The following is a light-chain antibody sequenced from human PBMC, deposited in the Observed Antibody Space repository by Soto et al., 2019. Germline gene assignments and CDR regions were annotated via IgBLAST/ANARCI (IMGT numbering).Light chain of an antibody. CDR1: QSISSW. CDR3: QQYNSYPLT. Sequence: DIQMTQSPSTLSASVGDRVTITCRASQSISSWLAWYQQKPGKAPKVLIYDASNLESGVPSRFSGSGSGAEFTLTISSLQPDDFATYYCQQYNSYPLTCGGGTKVESK. CDR2: DAS. V-gene: IGKV1-5*01. J-gene: IGKJ4*01.